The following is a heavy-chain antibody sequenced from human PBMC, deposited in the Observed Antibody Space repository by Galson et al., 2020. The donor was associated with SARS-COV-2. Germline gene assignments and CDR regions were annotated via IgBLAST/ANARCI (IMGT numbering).Heavy chain of an antibody. CDR2: IWYDGSNK. Sequence: PGGSLRLSCAASGFTFSSYGMHWVRQAPGKGLEWVAVIWYDGSNKYYADSVKGRFTISRDNSKNTLYLQMNSLRAEDTAVYYCATQIRYGAPFDYWGQGTLVTVSS. J-gene: IGHJ4*02. CDR3: ATQIRYGAPFDY. CDR1: GFTFSSYG. V-gene: IGHV3-33*01. D-gene: IGHD4-17*01.